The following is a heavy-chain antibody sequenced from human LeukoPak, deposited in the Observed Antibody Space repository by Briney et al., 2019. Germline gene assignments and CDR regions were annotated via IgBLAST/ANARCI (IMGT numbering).Heavy chain of an antibody. V-gene: IGHV3-74*01. Sequence: GGSLRLSCAASGFTFSSSWMHWVRQVPGKGLAWVSRIDSDGSNTIYADSVKGRFTISRDNSKNTLYLQMNSLRAEDTAVYYXXXXXXXXXXXLTGLSPLDYWGQGTLVTVSS. D-gene: IGHD3-9*01. CDR3: XXXXXXXXXXLTGLSPLDY. J-gene: IGHJ4*02. CDR1: GFTFSSSW. CDR2: IDSDGSNT.